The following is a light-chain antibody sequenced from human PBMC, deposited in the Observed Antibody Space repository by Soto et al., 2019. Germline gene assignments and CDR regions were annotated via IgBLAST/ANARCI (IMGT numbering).Light chain of an antibody. CDR2: GTS. J-gene: IGKJ3*01. CDR1: QTVGRSF. CDR3: QQYGTLPTT. V-gene: IGKV3-20*01. Sequence: EIVLTQSPGIMYLSPGERATLSCRASQTVGRSFLAWYQQKPGQSPRLLIFGTSIRATGTPDRFSGGGSGADFTLTISRLEPEDFTVYYCQQYGTLPTTFGPGTKVDIK.